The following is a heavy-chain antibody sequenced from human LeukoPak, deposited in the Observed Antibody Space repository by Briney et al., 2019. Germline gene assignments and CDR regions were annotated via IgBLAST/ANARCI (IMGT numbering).Heavy chain of an antibody. CDR2: MNPNSGNT. Sequence: ASVKVSCKASGYTFTSYDINWVRQATGQGLVWMGWMNPNSGNTGYAQKFQGRVTMTRNTSISTAYMELSSLRSEDTAVYYCARAELGDYGDAFDIWGQGTMVTVSS. D-gene: IGHD4-17*01. V-gene: IGHV1-8*01. J-gene: IGHJ3*02. CDR3: ARAELGDYGDAFDI. CDR1: GYTFTSYD.